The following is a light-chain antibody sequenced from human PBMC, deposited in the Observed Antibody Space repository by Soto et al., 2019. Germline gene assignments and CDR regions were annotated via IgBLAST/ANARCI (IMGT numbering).Light chain of an antibody. CDR2: EVS. Sequence: QSALTQPPSASGSPGQSVTISCTGTSSDVGGYNYVSWYQQYPGKPPKLMIYEVSKRPSGVPDRFSGSKSGKTASLTVSGLQPEDEADYYCTSYAGSNIWVFGGGTKLTVL. CDR3: TSYAGSNIWV. V-gene: IGLV2-8*01. CDR1: SSDVGGYNY. J-gene: IGLJ3*02.